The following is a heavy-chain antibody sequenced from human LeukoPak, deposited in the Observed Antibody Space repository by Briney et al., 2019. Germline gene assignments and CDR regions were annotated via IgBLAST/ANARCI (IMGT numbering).Heavy chain of an antibody. D-gene: IGHD2-8*01. V-gene: IGHV1-69*05. CDR2: IIPIFGTA. CDR1: GGTFISYA. Sequence: GASVKVSCKASGGTFISYAISWVRQAPGQGLEWMGGIIPIFGTANYAQKFQGRVTITTDESTSTAYMELRSLRSEDTAVYYCARGSHDGFDYWGQGTLVTVSS. J-gene: IGHJ4*02. CDR3: ARGSHDGFDY.